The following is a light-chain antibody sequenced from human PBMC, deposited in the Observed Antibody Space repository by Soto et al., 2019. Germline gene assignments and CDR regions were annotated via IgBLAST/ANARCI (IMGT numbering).Light chain of an antibody. V-gene: IGLV2-14*01. CDR3: GAHAGSNTWV. J-gene: IGLJ3*02. Sequence: QSALTQPASVSGSPGQSITISCTGTSSDVGNYIYVFWFQQHPGKAPKLIISEVSNRPSGVSSRFSGSKSGNTASLTVSGLQADDEADYYCGAHAGSNTWVFGGGTKVTVL. CDR1: SSDVGNYIY. CDR2: EVS.